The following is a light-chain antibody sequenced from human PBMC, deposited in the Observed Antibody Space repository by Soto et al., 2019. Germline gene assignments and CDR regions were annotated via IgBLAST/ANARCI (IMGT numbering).Light chain of an antibody. CDR1: QSVSDS. J-gene: IGKJ5*01. CDR2: AAS. V-gene: IGKV3-15*01. Sequence: EVVMTQSPATLSVSPGERATLSCRASQSVSDSLAWYQQKPGQAPRLLIYAASTRATGTPVRFSGSASGTEFTLTISSLQSEDFAVYYCQQYNDWPPITFGQGTRLEIK. CDR3: QQYNDWPPIT.